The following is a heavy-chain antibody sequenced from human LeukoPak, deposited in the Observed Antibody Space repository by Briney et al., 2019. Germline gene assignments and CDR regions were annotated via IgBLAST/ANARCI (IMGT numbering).Heavy chain of an antibody. CDR2: IIPILGIA. D-gene: IGHD6-19*01. V-gene: IGHV1-69*02. CDR1: GGTFSSYT. CDR3: ARGIDSSGVDY. J-gene: IGHJ4*02. Sequence: SVKVSCKASGGTFSSYTISWVRQAPGQGLEWMGRIIPILGIANYAQKFQGRVTITTDKSTSTAYMELSSLRSEDTAVYYCARGIDSSGVDYWGQGTLVTVSS.